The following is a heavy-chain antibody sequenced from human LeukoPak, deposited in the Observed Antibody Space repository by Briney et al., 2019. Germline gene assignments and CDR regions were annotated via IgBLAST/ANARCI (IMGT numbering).Heavy chain of an antibody. CDR2: IYTSGST. D-gene: IGHD6-13*01. Sequence: SSETLSLTCTVSGGSVSSGSYYWSWIRQPAGKGLEWIRRIYTSGSTNYNPSLKSRVTISVDTSKNQFSLKLSSVTAADTAVYYCARDIGYRSDYWGQGTLVTVSS. CDR3: ARDIGYRSDY. V-gene: IGHV4-61*02. J-gene: IGHJ4*02. CDR1: GGSVSSGSYY.